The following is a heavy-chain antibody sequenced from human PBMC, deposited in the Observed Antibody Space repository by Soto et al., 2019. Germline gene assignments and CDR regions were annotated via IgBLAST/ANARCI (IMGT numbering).Heavy chain of an antibody. D-gene: IGHD6-6*01. Sequence: QVQLVQSGAEVKKPGSSVQVSCKASGGTFSSYAISWVRQAPGQGLEWMGGIIPIFGTANYAQKYQGRFTITTDESTSTAYMELSSLRSEDTAVYYWARGIAARLNYYDGMDFWGQGPTVTVSS. CDR2: IIPIFGTA. CDR1: GGTFSSYA. CDR3: ARGIAARLNYYDGMDF. V-gene: IGHV1-69*01. J-gene: IGHJ6*02.